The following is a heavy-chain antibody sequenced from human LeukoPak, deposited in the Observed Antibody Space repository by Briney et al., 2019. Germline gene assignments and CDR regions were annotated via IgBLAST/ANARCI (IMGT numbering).Heavy chain of an antibody. J-gene: IGHJ4*02. CDR2: IIPIFGTA. CDR3: ARAYYDILTGHSFFDY. D-gene: IGHD3-9*01. Sequence: SVKVSCKASGGTFSSYAISWVRQAPGQGLEWMGGIIPIFGTANYAQKFQGRVTITTDESTSTAYMELSSLRSEDTAVYCCARAYYDILTGHSFFDYWGQGTLVTVSS. V-gene: IGHV1-69*05. CDR1: GGTFSSYA.